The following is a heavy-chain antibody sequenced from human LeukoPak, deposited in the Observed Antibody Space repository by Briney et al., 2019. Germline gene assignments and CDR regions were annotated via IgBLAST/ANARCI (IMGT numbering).Heavy chain of an antibody. J-gene: IGHJ3*02. D-gene: IGHD7-27*01. Sequence: ASVTVSCTASGYTFTGYYMHWARQAPGQGLEWMGWINPNSGGTNYAQKFQGWVTMTRDTSISTAYMELSRLRSDDTAVYYCARENWGTAFDIWGQGTMVTVSS. CDR3: ARENWGTAFDI. CDR1: GYTFTGYY. V-gene: IGHV1-2*04. CDR2: INPNSGGT.